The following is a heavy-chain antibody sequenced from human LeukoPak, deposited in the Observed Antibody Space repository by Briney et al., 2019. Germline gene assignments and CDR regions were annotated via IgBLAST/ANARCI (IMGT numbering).Heavy chain of an antibody. J-gene: IGHJ4*02. CDR1: GFTFSSYS. CDR2: ISGSSSYI. D-gene: IGHD2-15*01. Sequence: GGSLRLSCAASGFTFSSYSMNWVRQAPGKGPEWVSSISGSSSYIYYADSVKGRFTISRHNAKNSLFLQMNTLRAEDTAVYYCARDREGYCSGGSCTNFDYWGQGTLVTVSS. CDR3: ARDREGYCSGGSCTNFDY. V-gene: IGHV3-21*01.